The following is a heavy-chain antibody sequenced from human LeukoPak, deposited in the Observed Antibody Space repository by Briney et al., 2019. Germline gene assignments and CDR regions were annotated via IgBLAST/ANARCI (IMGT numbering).Heavy chain of an antibody. CDR3: ARGYSYGSTHNDY. V-gene: IGHV4-39*01. D-gene: IGHD5-18*01. Sequence: SETLSLTCTVSVGSLSSSSDYWGPVRQPPGKGLEWIGSIYYSGSTYYNPSLKSRVTISVDTSKNQFSLKLSSVTAADTAVYYCARGYSYGSTHNDYWGQGTLVTVSS. CDR1: VGSLSSSSDY. J-gene: IGHJ4*02. CDR2: IYYSGST.